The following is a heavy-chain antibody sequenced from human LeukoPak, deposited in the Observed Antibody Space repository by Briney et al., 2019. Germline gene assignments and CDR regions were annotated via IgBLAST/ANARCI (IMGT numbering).Heavy chain of an antibody. CDR1: GFSLSTSGVG. D-gene: IGHD6-13*01. Sequence: ESGPTLVKPTQTLTLTCTFSGFSLSTSGVGVGWIRQPPGKALEWLALIYWDDDKRYSPSLKSRLTITKDTSKNQVVLTMTNMDPVDTATYYCARRPKYSSSWPPFDYWGQGTLVTVSS. V-gene: IGHV2-5*02. CDR2: IYWDDDK. CDR3: ARRPKYSSSWPPFDY. J-gene: IGHJ4*02.